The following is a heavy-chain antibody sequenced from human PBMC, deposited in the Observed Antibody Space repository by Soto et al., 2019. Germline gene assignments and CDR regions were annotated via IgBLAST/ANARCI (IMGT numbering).Heavy chain of an antibody. CDR1: GYTFTGYY. CDR2: INPNSGGT. CDR3: AGASYYYYGMDV. V-gene: IGHV1-2*04. J-gene: IGHJ6*02. Sequence: GASVKVSCKASGYTFTGYYMHWVRQAPGQGLEWMGWINPNSGGTNYAQKFQGWVTMTRDTSISTAYMELSSLRSEDTAVYYCAGASYYYYGMDVWGQGTTVTV.